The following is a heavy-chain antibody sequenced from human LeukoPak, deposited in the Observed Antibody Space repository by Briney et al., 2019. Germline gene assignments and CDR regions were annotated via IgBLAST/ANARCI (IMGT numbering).Heavy chain of an antibody. D-gene: IGHD5-18*01. V-gene: IGHV3-7*01. CDR2: IKQDGSEK. J-gene: IGHJ4*02. CDR1: GFTFSGYW. Sequence: PGGSLRLSCAASGFTFSGYWMSWVRQAPGKGLEWVANIKQDGSEKYYVDSVKGRFTISRDNAKNSLYLQMNSLRAEDTAVYYCARDRYSYGFYYFDYWGQGTLVTVSS. CDR3: ARDRYSYGFYYFDY.